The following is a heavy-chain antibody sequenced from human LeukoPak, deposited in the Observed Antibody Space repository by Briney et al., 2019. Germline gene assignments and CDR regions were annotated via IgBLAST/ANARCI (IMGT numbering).Heavy chain of an antibody. J-gene: IGHJ4*02. CDR2: IYPDNFDT. D-gene: IGHD3-10*01. Sequence: GESLKISCKASGYRFTTYWIGWVRQMPGNGLEWMGIIYPDNFDTRYGPSFRGQVTISADKSIGTAYLQWTSLKASDTARYYCARQGWDGSFFDFWGQGILVTVSS. CDR3: ARQGWDGSFFDF. V-gene: IGHV5-51*01. CDR1: GYRFTTYW.